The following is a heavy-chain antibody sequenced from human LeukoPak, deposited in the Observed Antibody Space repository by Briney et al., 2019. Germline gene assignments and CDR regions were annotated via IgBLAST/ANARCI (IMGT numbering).Heavy chain of an antibody. Sequence: GGSLRLSCAASGFTFSSYTIHWVRQPPGKGLEWVAVISFDGSNKYYADSVKGRFTISRDNSKNTLYLQMNSLRAEDTAVYYCARNDYDFWSGYPNWFDPWGQGTLVTVSS. J-gene: IGHJ5*02. D-gene: IGHD3-3*01. V-gene: IGHV3-30-3*01. CDR3: ARNDYDFWSGYPNWFDP. CDR2: ISFDGSNK. CDR1: GFTFSSYT.